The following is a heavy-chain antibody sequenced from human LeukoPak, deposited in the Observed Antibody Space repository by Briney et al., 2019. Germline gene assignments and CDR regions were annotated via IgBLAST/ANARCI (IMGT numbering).Heavy chain of an antibody. CDR3: ARGLYDYVWGSYRFSDPHFDY. Sequence: PSGTLSLTCAVSGGSISSSNWWSWVRQPPGKGLEWIGEIYHSGSTNYNPSLRSRVTISVDKSKNQFSLKLTSVTAADTAVYYCARGLYDYVWGSYRFSDPHFDYWGQGTLVTVSS. J-gene: IGHJ4*02. D-gene: IGHD3-16*02. V-gene: IGHV4-4*02. CDR1: GGSISSSNW. CDR2: IYHSGST.